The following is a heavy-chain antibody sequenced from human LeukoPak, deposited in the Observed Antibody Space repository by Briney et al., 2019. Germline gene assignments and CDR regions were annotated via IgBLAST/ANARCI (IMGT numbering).Heavy chain of an antibody. J-gene: IGHJ4*02. V-gene: IGHV3-7*03. Sequence: GGSLRLSCAASGFTFSSYWMSWVRQAPGKGLEWVANIKQDGSEKYYVDSVKGRFTISRDNSKNTLYLQMNSLRAEDTAVYYCAKSEEPGIAAAGFDYWGQGTLVTVSS. CDR1: GFTFSSYW. CDR2: IKQDGSEK. CDR3: AKSEEPGIAAAGFDY. D-gene: IGHD6-13*01.